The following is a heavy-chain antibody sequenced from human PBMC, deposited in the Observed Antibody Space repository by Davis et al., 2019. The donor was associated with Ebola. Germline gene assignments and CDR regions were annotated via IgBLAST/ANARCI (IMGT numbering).Heavy chain of an antibody. J-gene: IGHJ4*02. V-gene: IGHV6-1*01. CDR2: TYYRSKWYN. Sequence: SETLSLTCAISGDSVSSNSSAWNWIRQSPSRGLEWLGRTYYRSKWYNDYAVSVKSRITINPDTSKNQFSLQLNSVTPEDTAVYYCARGLRWEYYFDYWGQGTLVTVSS. CDR3: ARGLRWEYYFDY. D-gene: IGHD1-26*01. CDR1: GDSVSSNSSA.